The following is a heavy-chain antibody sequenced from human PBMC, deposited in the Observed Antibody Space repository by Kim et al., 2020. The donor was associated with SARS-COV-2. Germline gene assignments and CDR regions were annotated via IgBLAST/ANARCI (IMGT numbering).Heavy chain of an antibody. Sequence: GGSLRLSCAASGFTFSSYAMLWVRQAPGKGLEWVAVISFDGNNKYYGDSVKGRFTVSRDNSKNTLYLQMNSLRAEDTAVYYCARQGVRGPTYWFDPWGQGTLVTVPS. D-gene: IGHD3-10*01. V-gene: IGHV3-30*04. CDR1: GFTFSSYA. J-gene: IGHJ5*02. CDR3: ARQGVRGPTYWFDP. CDR2: ISFDGNNK.